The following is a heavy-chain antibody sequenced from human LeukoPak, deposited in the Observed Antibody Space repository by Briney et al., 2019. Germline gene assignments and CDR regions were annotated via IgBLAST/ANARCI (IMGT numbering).Heavy chain of an antibody. V-gene: IGHV4-39*01. CDR3: ARHRYYYYDSSGPGAFDI. CDR2: IYYSGST. J-gene: IGHJ3*02. D-gene: IGHD3-22*01. Sequence: SETPSLTCTVSGGSISSSSYYWGWIRQPPGKGLEWIGSIYYSGSTYYNPSLKSRVTISVDTSKNQFSLKLSSVTAADTAVYYCARHRYYYYDSSGPGAFDIWGQGTMVTVSS. CDR1: GGSISSSSYY.